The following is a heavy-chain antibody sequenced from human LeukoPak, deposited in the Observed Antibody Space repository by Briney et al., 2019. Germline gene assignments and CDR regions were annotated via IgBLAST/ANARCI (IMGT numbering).Heavy chain of an antibody. CDR1: EYFFIDHY. CDR2: INPNSGGI. D-gene: IGHD5-24*01. CDR3: ARVVEMATLDY. Sequence: GASLKVSCKTPEYFFIDHYINWVRQAPGQGLEWMGWINPNSGGINYAQKFQGRVTMTRDTSTSTVYMELSSLRSEDTAVYYCARVVEMATLDYWGQGTLVTVSS. J-gene: IGHJ4*02. V-gene: IGHV1-2*02.